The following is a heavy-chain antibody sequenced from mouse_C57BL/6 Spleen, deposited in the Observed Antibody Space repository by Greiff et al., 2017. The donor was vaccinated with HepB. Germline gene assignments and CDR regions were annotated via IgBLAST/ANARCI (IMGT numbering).Heavy chain of an antibody. J-gene: IGHJ2*01. V-gene: IGHV1-61*01. CDR1: GYTFTSYW. CDR2: IYPSDSET. D-gene: IGHD2-3*01. CDR3: ARGGYDGYYPYYFDY. Sequence: VQLQQSGAELVRPGSSVKLSCKASGYTFTSYWMDWVKQRPGQGLEWIGNIYPSDSETHYNQKFKDKATLTVDKSSSTAYMQLSSLTSEDSAVYYCARGGYDGYYPYYFDYWGQGTTLTVSS.